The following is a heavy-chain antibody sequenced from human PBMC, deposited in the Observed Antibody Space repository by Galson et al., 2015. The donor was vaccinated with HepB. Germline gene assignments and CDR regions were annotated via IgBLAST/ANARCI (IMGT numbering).Heavy chain of an antibody. J-gene: IGHJ4*02. Sequence: SLRLSCAASGFTFSSYTMNWVRQAPGKGLEWISYISTTSDNKFSADSVKGRFIISRDNAKNTLYLYMNSLRAEDTAVYYCAREDPLASFDYWGQGTLVTVSS. V-gene: IGHV3-48*04. CDR2: ISTTSDNK. CDR1: GFTFSSYT. CDR3: AREDPLASFDY.